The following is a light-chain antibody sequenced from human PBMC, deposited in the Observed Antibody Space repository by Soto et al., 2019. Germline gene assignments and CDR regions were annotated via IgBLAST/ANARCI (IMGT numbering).Light chain of an antibody. V-gene: IGKV3-11*01. Sequence: EIVLTQSPATLSLSPGERATLSCRASQSVSSYLAWYQQKPGQAPRLLIYDASNRATGIPARFSGSGSGTDLTLTISSLEPEVFAVYYCQQRSNWQGATFGQGTKLEIK. CDR3: QQRSNWQGAT. J-gene: IGKJ2*01. CDR1: QSVSSY. CDR2: DAS.